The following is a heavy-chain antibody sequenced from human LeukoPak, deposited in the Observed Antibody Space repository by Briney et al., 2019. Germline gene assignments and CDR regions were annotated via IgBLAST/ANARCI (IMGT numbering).Heavy chain of an antibody. V-gene: IGHV1-69*06. CDR3: AAGWGAAVGGFDP. CDR1: GGTFSRNA. J-gene: IGHJ5*02. CDR2: IIPIFGTS. Sequence: ASVKVSCKASGGTFSRNAITWVRQAPGQGLEWMGRIIPIFGTSKNAQMFQGRVTISADKSTSTAYMELSSLRSEDTAVYYCAAGWGAAVGGFDPWGQGTLVTVSS. D-gene: IGHD6-13*01.